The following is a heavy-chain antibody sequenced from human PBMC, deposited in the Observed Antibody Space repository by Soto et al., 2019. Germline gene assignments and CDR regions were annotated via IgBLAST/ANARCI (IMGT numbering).Heavy chain of an antibody. V-gene: IGHV4-59*01. CDR3: AADRRPTDHHNWVDP. J-gene: IGHJ5*02. Sequence: SETLSLTCNVSGGSIGTYYWTWIRQPPGRGLEWIANIYYSGSIKYNASLESRVSMSIDTSKNQFSLKLSSVTAADTAVYFCAADRRPTDHHNWVDPWGQGTLVTVSS. CDR2: IYYSGSI. CDR1: GGSIGTYY. D-gene: IGHD1-1*01.